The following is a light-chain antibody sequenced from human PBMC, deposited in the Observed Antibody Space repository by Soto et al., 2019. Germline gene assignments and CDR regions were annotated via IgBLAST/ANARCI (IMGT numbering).Light chain of an antibody. CDR3: QQYNNWPPIT. V-gene: IGKV3-20*01. CDR2: GAS. CDR1: QSVSSSY. Sequence: EIVLTQSPGTLSLSPGERATLSCRASQSVSSSYLAWYQQKPGQPPRLLIYGASSRATGIPDRFSGSGSGTEFTLTISSLQSEDFAVYFCQQYNNWPPITFGHGARLEIK. J-gene: IGKJ5*01.